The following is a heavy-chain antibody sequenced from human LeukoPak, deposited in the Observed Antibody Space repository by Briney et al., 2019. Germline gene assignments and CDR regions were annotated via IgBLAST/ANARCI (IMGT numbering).Heavy chain of an antibody. CDR2: IKQDGSKR. Sequence: PGGSLRLSCAASGFTLSTYWMSWVRQAPGKGLEWVANIKQDGSKRYYVDSVRGRFTISRDNAKNSLYLQMSTLRAEDTAVYYCARDLVAGALDYWGQGTLVTVSS. CDR3: ARDLVAGALDY. V-gene: IGHV3-7*01. D-gene: IGHD6-19*01. CDR1: GFTLSTYW. J-gene: IGHJ4*02.